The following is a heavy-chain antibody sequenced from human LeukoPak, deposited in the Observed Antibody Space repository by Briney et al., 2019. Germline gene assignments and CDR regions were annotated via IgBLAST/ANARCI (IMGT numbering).Heavy chain of an antibody. J-gene: IGHJ3*02. D-gene: IGHD6-13*01. Sequence: SVKVSCKASGGTFSSYAISWVRQAPGRGLEWMGGIIPIFGTANYAQKFQGRVTITADESTSTAYMELSSLRSEDTAVYYCAREPVRYSSSWTRSHSDAFDIWGQGTMVTVSS. CDR2: IIPIFGTA. CDR1: GGTFSSYA. V-gene: IGHV1-69*01. CDR3: AREPVRYSSSWTRSHSDAFDI.